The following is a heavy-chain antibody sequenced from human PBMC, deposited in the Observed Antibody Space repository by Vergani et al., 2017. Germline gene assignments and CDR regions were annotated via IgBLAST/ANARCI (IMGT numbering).Heavy chain of an antibody. CDR1: GFTSSYYG. J-gene: IGHJ2*01. V-gene: IGHV3-30*03. CDR2: ISYDGTQK. CDR3: ATKSCGTPGCQIWYFRE. Sequence: QVHLVESGGGVVQPGRSLRLSCVVSGFTSSYYGMHWVRQAPGKGLEWVAVISYDGTQKYYADSVKGRFTISRDNSKSTLYLQMNSLRTEDTAVYYCATKSCGTPGCQIWYFREWGRGTLVTVSS. D-gene: IGHD2/OR15-2a*01.